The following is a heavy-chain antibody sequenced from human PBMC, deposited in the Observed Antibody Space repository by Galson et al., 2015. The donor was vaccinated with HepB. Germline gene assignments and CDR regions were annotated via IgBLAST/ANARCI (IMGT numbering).Heavy chain of an antibody. CDR3: ARGGWFGNAFDV. J-gene: IGHJ3*01. V-gene: IGHV3-66*01. D-gene: IGHD3-10*01. CDR2: IYFGGTT. CDR1: GFTVISNY. Sequence: SLRLSCAASGFTVISNYVTWVRQAPGKGLEWVSVIYFGGTTYYADSVKGRFTISRDHSKNTMYLQMNSLRAEDTAVYYCARGGWFGNAFDVWGQGTLATVSS.